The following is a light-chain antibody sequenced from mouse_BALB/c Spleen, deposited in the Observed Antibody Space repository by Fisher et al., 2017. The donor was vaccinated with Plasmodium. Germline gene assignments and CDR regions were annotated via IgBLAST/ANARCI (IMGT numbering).Light chain of an antibody. CDR3: WQGTNFPFT. CDR2: LVS. Sequence: VITQTTLALSVTIGQPASISCKSSQRLLESDGKTYLNWLLQRPGQSPKRLISLVSKLDSGVPDRFTGSGSGTDFTLKISRVEAEDLGVYYCWQGTNFPFTFGSGTKLEIK. CDR1: QRLLESDGKTY. J-gene: IGKJ4*01. V-gene: IGKV1-135*01.